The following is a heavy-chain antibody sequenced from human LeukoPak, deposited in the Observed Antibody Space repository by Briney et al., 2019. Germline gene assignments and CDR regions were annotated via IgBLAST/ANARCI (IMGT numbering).Heavy chain of an antibody. CDR3: ARLYPSIPVAGSGNCFDS. Sequence: ASVRGSCKASGYTFTDHYMHWVRQATGQGLDHMGWINPNSGDMKYAQKFQGRVTMTRNTSINTAYMELRSLRSDNTAVYYCARLYPSIPVAGSGNCFDSWGQGTLVTVSS. CDR1: GYTFTDHY. CDR2: INPNSGDM. V-gene: IGHV1-2*02. D-gene: IGHD6-19*01. J-gene: IGHJ4*02.